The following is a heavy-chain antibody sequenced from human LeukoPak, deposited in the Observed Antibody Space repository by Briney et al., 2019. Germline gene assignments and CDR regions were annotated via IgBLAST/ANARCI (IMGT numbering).Heavy chain of an antibody. Sequence: GGSLRLSCAASGFTFSSYAMSWVRQAPGKGLEWVSAISGSGGSTYYADSVKGRFTISRDNSKNTLYLQMNSLRAEDTAVYYCAAEYYDILTGSNYCYGMDVWGQGTTVTVSS. V-gene: IGHV3-23*01. J-gene: IGHJ6*02. CDR1: GFTFSSYA. CDR2: ISGSGGST. CDR3: AAEYYDILTGSNYCYGMDV. D-gene: IGHD3-9*01.